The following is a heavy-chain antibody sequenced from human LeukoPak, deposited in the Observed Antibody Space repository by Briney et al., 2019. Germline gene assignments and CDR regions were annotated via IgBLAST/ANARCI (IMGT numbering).Heavy chain of an antibody. J-gene: IGHJ6*03. Sequence: GGSLRLSCAASGFTFSSYAMSWVRQAPGKGLEWVSTFSFNGVTTYYADSAKGRFTISRDNSKNTVYLQMNNLRAEDTAVYYCAKGGYSSGRYFYYYMDVWGEGTTVTVSS. CDR2: FSFNGVTT. D-gene: IGHD5-18*01. CDR1: GFTFSSYA. CDR3: AKGGYSSGRYFYYYMDV. V-gene: IGHV3-23*01.